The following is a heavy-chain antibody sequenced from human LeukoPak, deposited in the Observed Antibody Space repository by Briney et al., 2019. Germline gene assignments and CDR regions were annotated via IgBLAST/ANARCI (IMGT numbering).Heavy chain of an antibody. Sequence: GGSLRLSCAASGFTFDDYAMHWVRQAPGKGLEWVSGISWNSGSIGYADSVKGRFTISRDNAKNSLYLQMNSLRAEDTALYYCAKGWCSSTSCYIDYWGQGTLVTVSS. V-gene: IGHV3-9*01. J-gene: IGHJ4*02. CDR3: AKGWCSSTSCYIDY. CDR1: GFTFDDYA. D-gene: IGHD2-2*02. CDR2: ISWNSGSI.